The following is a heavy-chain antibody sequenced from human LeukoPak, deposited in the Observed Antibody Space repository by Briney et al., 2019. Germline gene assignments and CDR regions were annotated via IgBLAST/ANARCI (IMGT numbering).Heavy chain of an antibody. CDR2: ISYDGSNK. CDR1: GFTFSSYA. Sequence: GGSLRLSCAASGFTFSSYAMHWVRQAPGKGLEWVAVISYDGSNKYYADSVKGRFTISRDNSKNTLYLQMNSLRAEDTAVYYCAREGGIVLMVYAYDAFDIWGQGTMVTVSS. J-gene: IGHJ3*02. CDR3: AREGGIVLMVYAYDAFDI. D-gene: IGHD2-8*01. V-gene: IGHV3-30*04.